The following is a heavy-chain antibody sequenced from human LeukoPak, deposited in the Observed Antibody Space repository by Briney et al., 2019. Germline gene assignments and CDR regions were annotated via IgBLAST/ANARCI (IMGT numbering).Heavy chain of an antibody. J-gene: IGHJ4*02. CDR1: GGXFSGYY. V-gene: IGHV4-34*01. D-gene: IGHD4-17*01. Sequence: SETLSLTCDVYGGXFSGYYWSWIRQPPGKGLEWIGEINHSGSTNYNPSLKSRVTISVDTSKNQFSLKLSSVTAADTAVYYCATADYGDYEYYWGQGTLVTVSS. CDR2: INHSGST. CDR3: ATADYGDYEYY.